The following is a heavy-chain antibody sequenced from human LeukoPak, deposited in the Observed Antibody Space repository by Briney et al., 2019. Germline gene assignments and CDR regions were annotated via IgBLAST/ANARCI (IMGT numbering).Heavy chain of an antibody. CDR2: ISSCSSYI. CDR1: GFTFSSYS. Sequence: GGSLRLSCAASGFTFSSYSMNWVRQAPGKGLEWVSSISSCSSYIYYADSVKGRFTISRDNAKNSLYLQMNSLRAEDTAVCYCARGGQWELPYYFDYWGQGTLVTVSS. J-gene: IGHJ4*02. CDR3: ARGGQWELPYYFDY. V-gene: IGHV3-21*01. D-gene: IGHD1-26*01.